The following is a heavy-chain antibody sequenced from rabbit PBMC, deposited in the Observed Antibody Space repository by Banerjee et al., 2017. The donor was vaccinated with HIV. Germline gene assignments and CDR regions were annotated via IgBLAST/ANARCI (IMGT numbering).Heavy chain of an antibody. D-gene: IGHD4-1*01. CDR2: IYTDSDGT. CDR1: GFIFSDNYA. J-gene: IGHJ4*01. V-gene: IGHV1S43*01. CDR3: ARDLAGVIGWNFNL. Sequence: QEQLVESGGGLVQPGASLTLTCTASGFIFSDNYAMCWVRQAPGKGLELIACIYTDSDGTWYASWVNGRFTITRSTSLNTVTLQMTSLTAADTATYFCARDLAGVIGWNFNLWGQGTLVTVS.